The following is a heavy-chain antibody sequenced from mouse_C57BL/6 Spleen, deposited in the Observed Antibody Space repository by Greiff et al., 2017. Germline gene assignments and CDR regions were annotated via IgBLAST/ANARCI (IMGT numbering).Heavy chain of an antibody. V-gene: IGHV2-5*01. J-gene: IGHJ4*01. CDR2: IWRGGST. CDR1: GFSLTSYG. Sequence: QVQLKESGPGLVQPSQSLSITCTVSGFSLTSYGVHWVRQSPGKGLEWLGVIWRGGSTDYNAAFLSRLGITKENSKSQVFFKMNSLQADDTAIYYCAKRGVTTGGSDAMDYWGQGTSVTVSA. CDR3: AKRGVTTGGSDAMDY. D-gene: IGHD2-1*01.